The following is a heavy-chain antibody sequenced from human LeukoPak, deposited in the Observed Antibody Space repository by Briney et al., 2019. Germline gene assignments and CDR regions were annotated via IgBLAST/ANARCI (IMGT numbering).Heavy chain of an antibody. CDR2: ISGSGGST. Sequence: GGSLRLSCAASGFTFSSYAMSWVRQAPGKGLEWVSAISGSGGSTYYADSVKGRFTISRDNSKNTLYLQMNSLRAEDTAVYYXXXXXXXTMIVVVITGVFDYWGQGTLVTVSS. V-gene: IGHV3-23*01. J-gene: IGHJ4*02. CDR3: XXXXXXTMIVVVITGVFDY. CDR1: GFTFSSYA. D-gene: IGHD3-22*01.